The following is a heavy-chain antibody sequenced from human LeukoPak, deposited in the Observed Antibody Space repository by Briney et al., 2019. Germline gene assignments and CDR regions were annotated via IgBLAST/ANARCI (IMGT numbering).Heavy chain of an antibody. CDR1: GYTFTGYY. Sequence: ASVKVSCKASGYTFTGYYMHWVRQAPGRGLEWMGWINPNSGGTNYAQKFQGRVTMTRDTSISTAYMELSRLRSDDTAVYYCARVRAKEQWLVAYWGQGTLVTVSS. D-gene: IGHD6-19*01. V-gene: IGHV1-2*02. CDR2: INPNSGGT. J-gene: IGHJ4*02. CDR3: ARVRAKEQWLVAY.